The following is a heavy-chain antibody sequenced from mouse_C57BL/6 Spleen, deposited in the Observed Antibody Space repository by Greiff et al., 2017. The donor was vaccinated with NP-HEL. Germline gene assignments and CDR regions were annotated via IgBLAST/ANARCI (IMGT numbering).Heavy chain of an antibody. V-gene: IGHV1-61*01. J-gene: IGHJ2*01. D-gene: IGHD2-2*01. CDR3: AREGNGSPFDY. Sequence: QVQLKQPGAELVRPGSSVKLSCKASGYTFTSYWMDWVKQRPGQGLEWIGNIYPSDSETHYNQKFKDKATLTVDKSSSTAYMQLSSLTSEDSAVYYCAREGNGSPFDYWGQGTTLTVSS. CDR2: IYPSDSET. CDR1: GYTFTSYW.